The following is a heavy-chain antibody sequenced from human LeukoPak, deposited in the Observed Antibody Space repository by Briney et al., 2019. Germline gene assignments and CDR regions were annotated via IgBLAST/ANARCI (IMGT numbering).Heavy chain of an antibody. CDR2: INPNSGGT. Sequence: GASVKVSCKASGYTFTGYYMHWVRQAPGQGLEWMGRINPNSGGTNYAQKFQGRVTMPRDTPISTAYMELSRLSSDDTAVYYCARAGHGSYRHDYWGQGTLVTVPS. CDR1: GYTFTGYY. J-gene: IGHJ4*02. CDR3: ARAGHGSYRHDY. V-gene: IGHV1-2*06. D-gene: IGHD1-26*01.